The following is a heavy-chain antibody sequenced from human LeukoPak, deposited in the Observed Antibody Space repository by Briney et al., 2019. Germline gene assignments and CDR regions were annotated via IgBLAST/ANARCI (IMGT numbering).Heavy chain of an antibody. V-gene: IGHV4-39*01. J-gene: IGHJ4*02. CDR1: GGSISSSSYY. CDR2: IYYSGST. CDR3: AKVDTAMARLDY. D-gene: IGHD5-18*01. Sequence: SGTLSLTCTVSGGSISSSSYYWGWIRQPPGKGLEWIGSIYYSGSTYYNPSLKSRVTISVDTSKNQFSLKLSSVTAADTAVYYCAKVDTAMARLDYWGQGTLVTVSS.